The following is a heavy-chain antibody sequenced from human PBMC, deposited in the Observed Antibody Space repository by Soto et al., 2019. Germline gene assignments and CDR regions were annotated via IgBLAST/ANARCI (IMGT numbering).Heavy chain of an antibody. CDR2: IYYSGST. CDR3: AKEGTTSPYNWFDP. CDR1: GGSISSSSYY. Sequence: SETLSLTCTVSGGSISSSSYYWGWIRQPPGKGLEWIGSIYYSGSTYYNPSLKSRVTISVDTSKNQFSLKLSSVTAEDTAVYYCAKEGTTSPYNWFDPWGQGTLVTVSS. D-gene: IGHD2-2*01. V-gene: IGHV4-39*07. J-gene: IGHJ5*02.